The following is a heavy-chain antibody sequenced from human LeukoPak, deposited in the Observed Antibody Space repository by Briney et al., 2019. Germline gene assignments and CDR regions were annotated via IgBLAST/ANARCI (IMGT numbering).Heavy chain of an antibody. D-gene: IGHD1-26*01. CDR1: GYSTGSDFY. CDR2: VSHNTGA. CDR3: AREPGWGHNYYYMDV. Sequence: PSETLSLTCAVSGYSTGSDFYWGWIRQTPGKGLEWLGSVSHNTGASYNPSFKSRVTISLDTSKNHFSLTLTSVTAADTAVYFCAREPGWGHNYYYMDVWGKGTTVAVSS. J-gene: IGHJ6*03. V-gene: IGHV4-38-2*02.